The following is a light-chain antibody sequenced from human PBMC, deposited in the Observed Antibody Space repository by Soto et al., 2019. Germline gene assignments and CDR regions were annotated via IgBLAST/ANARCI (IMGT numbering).Light chain of an antibody. CDR3: SAYTVSRTYV. CDR2: NVY. Sequence: QSAPTQHTSPSGSPGHSVTVSCTGTTSDVGVYNFVSWHQQHPGKAPKLMIYNVYDRPSGISYRFSGSKSGNTASLTISGLQGEDESDYYCSAYTVSRTYVFGTGTKV. J-gene: IGLJ1*01. CDR1: TSDVGVYNF. V-gene: IGLV2-14*03.